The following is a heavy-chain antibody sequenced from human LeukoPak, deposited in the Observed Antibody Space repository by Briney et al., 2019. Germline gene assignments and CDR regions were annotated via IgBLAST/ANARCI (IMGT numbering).Heavy chain of an antibody. CDR3: AGDLSTEMAADAFDI. V-gene: IGHV1-69*04. D-gene: IGHD5-24*01. CDR1: GGTFTSYA. J-gene: IGHJ3*02. CDR2: INPILGIA. Sequence: ASVKVSCKASGGTFTSYAISWVRQAPGQGLEWMGRINPILGIANYAQKFQGRVTITPDKSTSTAYMELSSLRSEGTAVYYWAGDLSTEMAADAFDIWGQGTMVTVSS.